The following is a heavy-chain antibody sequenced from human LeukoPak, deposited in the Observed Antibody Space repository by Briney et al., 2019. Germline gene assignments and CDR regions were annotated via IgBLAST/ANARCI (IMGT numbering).Heavy chain of an antibody. D-gene: IGHD1-26*01. Sequence: GGSLRLSCAASGFPVSSNYMTWVRQAPGKGLQGVSVLYAGGSTYYTDSVKGRFTISRDDSKSTLYLQMNSLRAEDTAVYYCARHSGSHWGQGTLVTASS. V-gene: IGHV3-66*04. CDR1: GFPVSSNY. CDR3: ARHSGSH. CDR2: LYAGGST. J-gene: IGHJ4*02.